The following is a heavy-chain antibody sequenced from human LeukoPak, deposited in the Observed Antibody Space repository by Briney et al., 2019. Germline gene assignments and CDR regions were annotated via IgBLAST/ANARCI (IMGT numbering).Heavy chain of an antibody. V-gene: IGHV4-4*07. CDR2: IYGGGET. J-gene: IGHJ4*02. D-gene: IGHD6-19*01. Sequence: MPSETLSLTCTVSGGSISSFYWSWIRQPAGKGLEWIVCIYGGGETKYTPSLNNRVTMSVGTSKNQFSLKLISLTAADTAVYYCARGPQSSGWYRVDYWGQGTLVTVSS. CDR1: GGSISSFY. CDR3: ARGPQSSGWYRVDY.